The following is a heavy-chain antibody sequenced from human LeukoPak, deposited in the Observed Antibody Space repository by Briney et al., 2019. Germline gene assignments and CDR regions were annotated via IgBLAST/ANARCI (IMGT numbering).Heavy chain of an antibody. J-gene: IGHJ4*02. CDR2: IWYDGLNT. CDR1: GFTFSSYG. V-gene: IGHV3-33*01. D-gene: IGHD2-2*01. CDR3: ARDRGRSISCPDY. Sequence: PGGSLRLSCAASGFTFSSYGMHWVRQAPGKGLEWVAVIWYDGLNTYYVDSVKGRFTISRDNSKNTLYHQMNSLRDEDTAVYYCARDRGRSISCPDYWGRGTLVTVSS.